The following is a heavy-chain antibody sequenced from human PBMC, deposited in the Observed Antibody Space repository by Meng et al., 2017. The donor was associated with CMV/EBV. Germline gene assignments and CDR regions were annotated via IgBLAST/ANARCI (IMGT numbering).Heavy chain of an antibody. CDR3: ARGPEVDYGDYVGLDY. J-gene: IGHJ4*02. D-gene: IGHD4-17*01. CDR1: GGSISSYY. Sequence: QARLRASAPRPVKPSEPLSLTVTVSGGSISSYYWSWIRQPAGKGLEWIGRIYTSGSTNYNPSLKSRVTMSVDTSKNQFSLKLSSVTAADTAVYYCARGPEVDYGDYVGLDYWGQGTLVTVSS. V-gene: IGHV4-4*07. CDR2: IYTSGST.